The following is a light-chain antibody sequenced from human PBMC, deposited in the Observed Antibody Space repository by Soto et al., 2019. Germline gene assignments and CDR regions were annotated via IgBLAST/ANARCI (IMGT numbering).Light chain of an antibody. J-gene: IGLJ2*01. V-gene: IGLV4-69*01. Sequence: QPVLTQSPSASASLGASVNLTCTLSSGHSTYAIAWHQQQPEKGPRFLMKLHSDGSHIKGDGIPHRFSGSSSGAERYLTISSLQSEDEADYYCQTWDTGIVVFGGGTKVTV. CDR3: QTWDTGIVV. CDR2: LHSDGSH. CDR1: SGHSTYA.